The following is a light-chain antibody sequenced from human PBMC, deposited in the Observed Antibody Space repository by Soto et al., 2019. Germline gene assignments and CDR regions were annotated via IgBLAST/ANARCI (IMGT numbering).Light chain of an antibody. CDR2: EVN. Sequence: QSALTQPPSASGFPGQSVTISCTGTSSDVGGYNYVSWYQQHPGKAPELMIYEVNKRPSGVPDRFSGSKSDNTASLTVSGLQAEDEAEYYCSTYAGSSTLFGGGTKLTVL. CDR3: STYAGSSTL. J-gene: IGLJ2*01. CDR1: SSDVGGYNY. V-gene: IGLV2-8*01.